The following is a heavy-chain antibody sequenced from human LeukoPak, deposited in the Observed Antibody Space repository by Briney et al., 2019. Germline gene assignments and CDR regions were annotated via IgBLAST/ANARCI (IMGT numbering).Heavy chain of an antibody. J-gene: IGHJ4*02. V-gene: IGHV1-46*01. CDR1: GYTFTSYY. Sequence: GASVKVSCKASGYTFTSYYIHWVRQAPGQGLEWMGIISPSGGSTSYAQKFQGRVTMTTDTSTSTAYMELRSLRSDDTAVYYCARGDYPDYWGQGTLVTVSS. CDR2: ISPSGGST. CDR3: ARGDYPDY.